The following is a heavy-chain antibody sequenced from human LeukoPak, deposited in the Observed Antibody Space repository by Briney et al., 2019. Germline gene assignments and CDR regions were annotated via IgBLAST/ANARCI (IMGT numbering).Heavy chain of an antibody. CDR2: IFHTGST. Sequence: SETLSLTCTVSGGSITSSSSYWGWIRQPPGKGLEWIGNIFHTGSTHYNPSLKNRIAISIDTPKKQFSLRLTSVTAADTAVYFCVRLWFGEMLPDYWGQGTLVTVSS. J-gene: IGHJ4*02. CDR3: VRLWFGEMLPDY. D-gene: IGHD3-10*01. V-gene: IGHV4-39*01. CDR1: GGSITSSSSY.